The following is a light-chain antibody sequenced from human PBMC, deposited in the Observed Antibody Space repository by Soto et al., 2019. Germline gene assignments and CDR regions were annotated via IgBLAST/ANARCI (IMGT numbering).Light chain of an antibody. CDR3: QQYNNWPIT. V-gene: IGKV1-9*01. CDR2: AAS. J-gene: IGKJ5*01. CDR1: QGISSY. Sequence: DIQLTQSPSFLSASLGDRVTITCRASQGISSYLAWYQQKPGKAPKLLIYAASTLQSGVPSRFSGSGSGTEFTLTISSLQPEDFEVYYCQQYNNWPITFGQGTRLEI.